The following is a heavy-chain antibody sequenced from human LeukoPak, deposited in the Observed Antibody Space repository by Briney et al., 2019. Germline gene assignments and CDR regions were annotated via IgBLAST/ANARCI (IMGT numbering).Heavy chain of an antibody. CDR1: GGSISSYY. V-gene: IGHV4-59*01. D-gene: IGHD1-14*01. CDR3: ARGYRNTFDY. CDR2: IYYNGST. J-gene: IGHJ4*02. Sequence: PSETLSLTCTVSGGSISSYYWSWIRQPPGKGLEWIGYIYYNGSTNYNPSLKSRVTISVDTSKNQFSLKLSSVTTADTAVYYCARGYRNTFDYWGQGTLVTVSS.